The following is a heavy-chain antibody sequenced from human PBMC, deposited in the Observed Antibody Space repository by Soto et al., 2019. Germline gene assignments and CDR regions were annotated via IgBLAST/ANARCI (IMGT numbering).Heavy chain of an antibody. J-gene: IGHJ3*02. CDR2: LTRSGTT. CDR1: GFTFSNYA. Sequence: GGSLRLSCAASGFTFSNYAMSWVRQAPGKGLEWVSTLTRSGTTPYADSVRGRFTTSRDNSKNTLYLQMNSLRAEDTAVYYCAKDRNSSSWPDAFDIWGKGTMVTVSS. CDR3: AKDRNSSSWPDAFDI. V-gene: IGHV3-23*01. D-gene: IGHD6-13*01.